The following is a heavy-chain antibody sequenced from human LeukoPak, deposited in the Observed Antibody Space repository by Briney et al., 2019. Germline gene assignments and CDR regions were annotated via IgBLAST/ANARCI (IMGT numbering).Heavy chain of an antibody. J-gene: IGHJ4*02. V-gene: IGHV3-23*01. CDR3: ARGGGDYDSPFDY. CDR2: ISGSGGST. Sequence: GGSLRLSCAASGFTFSSYAMSWVRQAPGKGLEWVSAISGSGGSTYYADSVKGRFTISRDNSKNTLYLQMNSLRAEDTAVYYCARGGGDYDSPFDYWGQGTLVTVSS. D-gene: IGHD5-12*01. CDR1: GFTFSSYA.